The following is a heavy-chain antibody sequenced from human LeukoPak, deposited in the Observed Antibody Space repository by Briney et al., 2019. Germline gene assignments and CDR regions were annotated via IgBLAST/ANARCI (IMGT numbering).Heavy chain of an antibody. V-gene: IGHV3-7*01. Sequence: GGSLRLSCAASGFTFSSYEMNWVRQAPGKGLEWVANIRQDGSEKYYLDSVKGRFTISRDTAENSLYLQMNNLRAEDTAVYYCARVGSRNFDYWGQGTLVTVSS. CDR1: GFTFSSYE. CDR3: ARVGSRNFDY. J-gene: IGHJ4*02. CDR2: IRQDGSEK. D-gene: IGHD1-26*01.